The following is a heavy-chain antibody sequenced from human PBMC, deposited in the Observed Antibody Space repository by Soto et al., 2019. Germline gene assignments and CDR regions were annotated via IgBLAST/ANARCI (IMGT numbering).Heavy chain of an antibody. Sequence: PGGSLRLSCEASGFDFSSYSITWVRQAPGKGLEYVSGITRSADLSFYADSVRGRFTVSRDNFKNTAYLEMNNLRVEDKAVYYCATWSGFGDLWGQGTLVTVSS. D-gene: IGHD3-10*01. V-gene: IGHV3-23*01. J-gene: IGHJ4*02. CDR3: ATWSGFGDL. CDR1: GFDFSSYS. CDR2: ITRSADLS.